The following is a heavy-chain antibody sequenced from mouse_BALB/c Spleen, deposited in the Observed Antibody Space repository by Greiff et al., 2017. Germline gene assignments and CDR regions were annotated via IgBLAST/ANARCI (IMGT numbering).Heavy chain of an antibody. V-gene: IGHV3-2*02. D-gene: IGHD2-3*01. Sequence: VQLKESGPGLVKPSQSLSLTCTVTGYSITSDYAWNWIRQFPGNKLEWMGYISYSGSTSYNPSLKSRISITRDTSKNQFFLQLNSVTTEDTATYYCARSGWLLRFDYWGQGTTLTVSS. CDR3: ARSGWLLRFDY. CDR2: ISYSGST. CDR1: GYSITSDYA. J-gene: IGHJ2*01.